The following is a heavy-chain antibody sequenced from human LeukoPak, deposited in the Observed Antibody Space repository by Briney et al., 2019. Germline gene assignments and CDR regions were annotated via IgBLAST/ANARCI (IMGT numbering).Heavy chain of an antibody. V-gene: IGHV1-46*01. CDR2: INPSGSST. CDR3: ARWGLARDAFDI. Sequence: ASVKVSCKASGYTFTSYYMHWVRQAPGQGLEWMGLINPSGSSTSYAQKLQGRVTMTTDTSTSTAYMELRSLRSDDTAVYYCARWGLARDAFDIWGQGTMVTVSS. J-gene: IGHJ3*02. CDR1: GYTFTSYY. D-gene: IGHD1-26*01.